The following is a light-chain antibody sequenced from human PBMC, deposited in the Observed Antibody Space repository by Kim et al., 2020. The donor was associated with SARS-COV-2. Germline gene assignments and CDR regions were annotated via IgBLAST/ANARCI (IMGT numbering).Light chain of an antibody. J-gene: IGKJ1*01. CDR3: QQYGSSPRT. CDR2: DTS. CDR1: RSVSSSY. V-gene: IGKV3-20*01. Sequence: SPGERATLSCRASRSVSSSYLAWYQQKPGQAPRLLSYDTSSRATGIPDRFSGSGSGTDFTLTISRLEPEDFAVYYCQQYGSSPRTFGQGTKVEIK.